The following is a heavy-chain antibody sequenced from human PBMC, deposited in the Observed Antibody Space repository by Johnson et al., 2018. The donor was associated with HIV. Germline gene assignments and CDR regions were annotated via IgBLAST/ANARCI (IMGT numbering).Heavy chain of an antibody. CDR2: IKQDGSAK. Sequence: VQLVESGGGLVQPGGSLRLSCAASGFTFSSYWMSWVRQAPGKGLEWVANIKQDGSAKYYVDSVKGRFTISRDDSKNTAYLIMNSLKTEDTAVYYCSLYCNGGDCSHALDIWGQGTMVTVSS. CDR3: SLYCNGGDCSHALDI. J-gene: IGHJ3*02. V-gene: IGHV3-7*03. CDR1: GFTFSSYW. D-gene: IGHD2-21*02.